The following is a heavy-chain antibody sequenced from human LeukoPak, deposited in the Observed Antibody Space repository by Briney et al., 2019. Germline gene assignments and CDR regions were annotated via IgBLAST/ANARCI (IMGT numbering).Heavy chain of an antibody. Sequence: ASVKVSCKTSGYTFTDYYIHWVRQAPGQGLEWMGWINTKTGRTSSARKFQGRVTMPRDPSITTVYMGMAWLTSDDTAIYFCARADFIDAGPYLIGPWGQGTLVTVSS. CDR2: INTKTGRT. CDR1: GYTFTDYY. V-gene: IGHV1-2*02. CDR3: ARADFIDAGPYLIGP. D-gene: IGHD3-3*01. J-gene: IGHJ5*02.